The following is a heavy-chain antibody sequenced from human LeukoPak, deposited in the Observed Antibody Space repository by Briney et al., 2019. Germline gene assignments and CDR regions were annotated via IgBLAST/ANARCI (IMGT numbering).Heavy chain of an antibody. Sequence: PSETLSLTCAVSGYSISSGYYWGWIRPPPGKGLEWSGRIYHSRSTYYNPSPKSRVNISVDTSKNPFSPKLRSVNAGDTAVYYCSRLVNFRGCSGYFDYWGQGTLVTVSS. D-gene: IGHD6-19*01. CDR2: IYHSRST. J-gene: IGHJ4*02. CDR1: GYSISSGYY. V-gene: IGHV4-38-2*01. CDR3: SRLVNFRGCSGYFDY.